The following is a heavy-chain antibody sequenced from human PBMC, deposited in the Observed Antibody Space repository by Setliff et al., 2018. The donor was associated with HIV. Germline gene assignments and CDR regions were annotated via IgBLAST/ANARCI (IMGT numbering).Heavy chain of an antibody. Sequence: SVKVSCKSSAGSSSIFAINWVRQAPGQGLEWMGGMMTIFSTTNYARKFQGRVTITTDESTGTAYMELSNLRSEDTAVYYCATEGAGGSYQRASALDVWGQGTMVTV. V-gene: IGHV1-69*05. J-gene: IGHJ3*01. D-gene: IGHD1-26*01. CDR3: ATEGAGGSYQRASALDV. CDR1: AGSSSIFA. CDR2: MMTIFSTT.